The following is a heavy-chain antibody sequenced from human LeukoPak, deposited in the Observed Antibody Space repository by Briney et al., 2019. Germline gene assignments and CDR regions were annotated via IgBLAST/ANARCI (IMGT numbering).Heavy chain of an antibody. D-gene: IGHD3-3*01. V-gene: IGHV3-48*03. CDR3: ARLSVSITRRFDL. CDR2: ITKGGATV. CDR1: GFTLSNYE. J-gene: IGHJ5*02. Sequence: GGSLRLSCAPSGFTLSNYEMNWVRLTPGKGLEWITYITKGGATVLYAESVKGRFTISRDNANSSLYLQMNSLRAEDTAVYFCARLSVSITRRFDLWGQGTLVTVSS.